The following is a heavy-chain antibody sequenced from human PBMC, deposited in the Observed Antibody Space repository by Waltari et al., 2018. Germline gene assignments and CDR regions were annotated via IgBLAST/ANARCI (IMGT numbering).Heavy chain of an antibody. CDR1: GGSISSGGYY. CDR3: ARGYYDILTGYYNAFDI. Sequence: QVQLQESGPGLVKPSQTLSLTCTVSGGSISSGGYYWSWIRQHPGKGLEWIGYIYYSGSTYYNPSLKSRVTISVDTSKNQFSLKLSSVTAADTAVYYCARGYYDILTGYYNAFDIWGQGTMVIVSS. V-gene: IGHV4-31*03. D-gene: IGHD3-9*01. J-gene: IGHJ3*02. CDR2: IYYSGST.